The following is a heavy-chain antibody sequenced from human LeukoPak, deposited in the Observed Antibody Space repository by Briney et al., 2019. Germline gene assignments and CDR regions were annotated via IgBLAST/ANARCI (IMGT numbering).Heavy chain of an antibody. V-gene: IGHV5-51*01. J-gene: IGHJ4*02. Sequence: GESLKISCKGSGYSFTTYWIGWVRQMPGKGLEWMGIIYPGDSDTKYNPSFQGQVTISADKSISTAYLQWSSLKASDTAIYYCKRPKEGLREIFDYWGQGTLVTVSS. CDR1: GYSFTTYW. CDR2: IYPGDSDT. CDR3: KRPKEGLREIFDY.